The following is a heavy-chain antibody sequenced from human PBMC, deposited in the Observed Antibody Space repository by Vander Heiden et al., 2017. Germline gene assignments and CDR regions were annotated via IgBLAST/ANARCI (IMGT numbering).Heavy chain of an antibody. D-gene: IGHD3-22*01. CDR2: IYHSGST. V-gene: IGHV4-4*02. Sequence: QVQLQESGPGLVKPSGTLSLTCAVSGGSTTSSNWWSWIRQSPGKGLEWIGEIYHSGSTHYNPSLKSRVTISLDKSKNQFSLRLSSVTAADTAVYYCARGPSGYYYWGQGTLVTVSS. J-gene: IGHJ4*02. CDR1: GGSTTSSNW. CDR3: ARGPSGYYY.